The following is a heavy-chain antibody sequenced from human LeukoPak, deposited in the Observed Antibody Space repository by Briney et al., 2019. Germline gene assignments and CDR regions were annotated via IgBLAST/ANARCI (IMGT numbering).Heavy chain of an antibody. V-gene: IGHV1-18*01. Sequence: ASVKVSCKASGYTFTSYGISWVRQAPGQGLEWMGWISTYNGNTNYVQKLQGRVTMTTDTSTSTAYMELRSLRSDDTAVYYCASSLLITMIVVVILNLVWGQGTLDTVSS. J-gene: IGHJ4*02. CDR1: GYTFTSYG. CDR2: ISTYNGNT. CDR3: ASSLLITMIVVVILNLV. D-gene: IGHD3-22*01.